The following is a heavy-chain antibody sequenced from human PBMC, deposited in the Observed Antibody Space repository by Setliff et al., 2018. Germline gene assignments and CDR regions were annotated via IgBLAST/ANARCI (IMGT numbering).Heavy chain of an antibody. CDR1: ANTFIAYY. J-gene: IGHJ4*02. D-gene: IGHD3-9*01. V-gene: IGHV1-2*02. Sequence: GASVKVSCKASANTFIAYYIHWVRQAPGQGLEWMGRINPNSAGTNYAQKFQGRVTMAWDASITTAYLDLSRLTSDDTASYYCAGVDVLTASPFWGLGTRVTVSS. CDR2: INPNSAGT. CDR3: AGVDVLTASPF.